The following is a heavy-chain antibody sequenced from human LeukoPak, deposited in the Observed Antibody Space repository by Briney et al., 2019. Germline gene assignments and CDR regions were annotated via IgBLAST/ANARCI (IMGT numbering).Heavy chain of an antibody. CDR3: ARGYCSDGSCYFPY. Sequence: GGSLRLSCAASGFTFSNYAMHWVRQAPGKGLEWVATTSFDVSIKYYADSVKGRFTISRDNSKNTLYLQMNSLRTEDTAVYSCARGYCSDGSCYFPYWGQGTLVTVSS. J-gene: IGHJ4*02. CDR2: TSFDVSIK. CDR1: GFTFSNYA. D-gene: IGHD2-15*01. V-gene: IGHV3-30*04.